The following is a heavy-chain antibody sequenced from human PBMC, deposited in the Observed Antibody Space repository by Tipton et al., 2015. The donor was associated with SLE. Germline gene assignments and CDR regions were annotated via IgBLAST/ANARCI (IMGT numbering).Heavy chain of an antibody. CDR1: GYTFTGYY. CDR3: ARIGTDYSDSSGSDAFDI. J-gene: IGHJ3*02. D-gene: IGHD3-22*01. CDR2: INPNSGGT. V-gene: IGHV1-2*06. Sequence: QVQLVQSGAEVKKPGASVKVSCKTSGYTFTGYYMHWVRQAPGQGLEWMGRINPNSGGTNYAQKFQGRVTMTRDTSISTAYMELSRLRSDDTAVYYCARIGTDYSDSSGSDAFDIWGQGTMVTVSS.